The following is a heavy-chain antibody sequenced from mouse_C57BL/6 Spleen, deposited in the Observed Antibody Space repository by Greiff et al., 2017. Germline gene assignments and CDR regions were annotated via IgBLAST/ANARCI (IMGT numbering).Heavy chain of an antibody. V-gene: IGHV1-54*01. CDR1: GYAFTNYL. CDR2: INPGSGGT. CDR3: AREGNFYPSMDY. D-gene: IGHD2-1*01. J-gene: IGHJ4*01. Sequence: QVQLQQSGAELVRPGTSVKVSCKASGYAFTNYLIEWVKQRPGQGLEWIGVINPGSGGTNYNEKFKGKATLTADKSSSTAYMQLSSLTSEDSAVYFCAREGNFYPSMDYWGQGTSVTVSS.